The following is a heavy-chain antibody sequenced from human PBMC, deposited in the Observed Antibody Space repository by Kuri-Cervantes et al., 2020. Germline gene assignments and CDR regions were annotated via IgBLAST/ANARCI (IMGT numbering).Heavy chain of an antibody. J-gene: IGHJ4*02. Sequence: GESLKISCAASGFTFSSYSMNWVRQAPGKGLEWVSSISSSSSYIYYADSVKGRFTISRDNAKNSLYLQMNSLRAEDTAVYYCARGGMGLIAVPGAPDYWGQGTLVTVSS. CDR3: ARGGMGLIAVPGAPDY. D-gene: IGHD6-19*01. V-gene: IGHV3-21*03. CDR1: GFTFSSYS. CDR2: ISSSSSYI.